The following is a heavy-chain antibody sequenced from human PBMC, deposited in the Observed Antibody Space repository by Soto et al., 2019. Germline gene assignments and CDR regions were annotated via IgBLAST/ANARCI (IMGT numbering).Heavy chain of an antibody. Sequence: GGSLRLSCAASGFTFSSYSMNWVRQAPGKGLEWVSSISSSSSYIYYADSVKGRFTISRDNAKNSLYLKMNSLRAEDTAVYYCARDLGYCSSTSYYAGDYYFDYWGQGTLVTVSS. V-gene: IGHV3-21*01. D-gene: IGHD2-2*01. CDR1: GFTFSSYS. CDR3: ARDLGYCSSTSYYAGDYYFDY. CDR2: ISSSSSYI. J-gene: IGHJ4*02.